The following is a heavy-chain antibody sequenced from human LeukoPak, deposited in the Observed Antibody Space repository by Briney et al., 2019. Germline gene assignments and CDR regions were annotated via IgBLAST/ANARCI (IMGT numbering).Heavy chain of an antibody. CDR2: IYYTGST. CDR3: ASSVGSTDY. CDR1: GGSISSSTYF. D-gene: IGHD1-26*01. V-gene: IGHV4-39*01. Sequence: SETLSLTCTVSGGSISSSTYFWGWLRQPPGNGLEWIGNIYYTGSTYYSPSLNSRVTISINTSKSQFSLRLSSVTAADAAVYYCASSVGSTDYWGQGTLVTVSS. J-gene: IGHJ4*02.